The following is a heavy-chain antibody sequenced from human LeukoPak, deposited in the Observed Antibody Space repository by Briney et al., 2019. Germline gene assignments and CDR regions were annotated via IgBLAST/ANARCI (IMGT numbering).Heavy chain of an antibody. CDR3: ARTPYDSSGYEQFDY. CDR1: GFTFSSYS. CDR2: ISSSSSTI. Sequence: GGSLRLSCAASGFTFSSYSMNWVRQAPGKGLEWVSYISSSSSTIYYADSVKGRFTISRDNAKNSLYLQMNSLRAEDTAVYYCARTPYDSSGYEQFDYWGQGTLVTVSS. V-gene: IGHV3-48*01. J-gene: IGHJ4*02. D-gene: IGHD3-22*01.